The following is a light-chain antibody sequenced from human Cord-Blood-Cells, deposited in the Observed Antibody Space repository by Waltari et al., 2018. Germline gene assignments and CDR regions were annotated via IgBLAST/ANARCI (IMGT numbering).Light chain of an antibody. J-gene: IGLJ2*01. CDR2: EGS. CDR3: CSYAGRVV. V-gene: IGLV2-23*01. CDR1: SSDVESYNL. Sequence: QSALTQPSSVSVSPGQSITISCTGTSSDVESYNLVSWYHQHPGKAPKLMIYEGSKRPSGVCGCISGSKSSSTGSQTISALQAKDVAVYYCCSYAGRVVFGGGTKLNVL.